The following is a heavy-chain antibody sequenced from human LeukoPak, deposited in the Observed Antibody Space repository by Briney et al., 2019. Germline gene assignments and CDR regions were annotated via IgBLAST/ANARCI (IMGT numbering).Heavy chain of an antibody. CDR2: IWYDGSNK. Sequence: GGSLRLSCAASGSTFSSYGMHWVRQAPGKGLEWVAVIWYDGSNKYYADSVKGRFTISRDNSKSTLYLQMNSLRAEDTAVYYCARQMDGYNIDYWGQGTLVTVSS. D-gene: IGHD5-12*01. J-gene: IGHJ4*02. V-gene: IGHV3-33*01. CDR1: GSTFSSYG. CDR3: ARQMDGYNIDY.